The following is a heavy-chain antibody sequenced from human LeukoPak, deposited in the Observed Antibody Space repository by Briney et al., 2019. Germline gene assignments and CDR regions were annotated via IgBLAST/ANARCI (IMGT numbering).Heavy chain of an antibody. CDR1: GGSISSYY. Sequence: SETLSLTCTVSGGSISSYYWSWIRQPPGKGLEWIGYIYYSGSTNYNPSLKSRVTISVDTSKNQFSLKLSSVTAADTAVYYCARSMRAMWFGESHFDYWGQGTLVTVSS. V-gene: IGHV4-59*01. J-gene: IGHJ4*02. CDR3: ARSMRAMWFGESHFDY. D-gene: IGHD3-10*01. CDR2: IYYSGST.